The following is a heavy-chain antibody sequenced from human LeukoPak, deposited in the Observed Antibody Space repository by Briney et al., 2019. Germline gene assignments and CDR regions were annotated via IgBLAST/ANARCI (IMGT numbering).Heavy chain of an antibody. D-gene: IGHD2-2*01. Sequence: PGRSLRLSCAASGFTFDDYAMHWVRQAPGKGLEWVSGISWNSGTIGYADSVKGRFTISRGNAKNSLYLQMNSLRAEDTALYYCAKDHKVVSYYYGMDVWGQGTTVTVSS. CDR3: AKDHKVVSYYYGMDV. V-gene: IGHV3-9*01. CDR1: GFTFDDYA. CDR2: ISWNSGTI. J-gene: IGHJ6*02.